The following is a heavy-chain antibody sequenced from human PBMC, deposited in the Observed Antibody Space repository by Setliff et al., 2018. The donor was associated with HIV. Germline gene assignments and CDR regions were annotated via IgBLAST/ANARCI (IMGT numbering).Heavy chain of an antibody. Sequence: GASVKVSCQASGYTFSTYGITWVQQAPGQGLEWMGWISAYNGNTNYAQKLQGRVTMTTDTSTSTAYMELRSLRSYDTAVYYCARGSNSASSSSGWYLPDYWGQGTLVTVSS. D-gene: IGHD6-19*01. V-gene: IGHV1-18*01. CDR2: ISAYNGNT. CDR1: GYTFSTYG. J-gene: IGHJ4*02. CDR3: ARGSNSASSSSGWYLPDY.